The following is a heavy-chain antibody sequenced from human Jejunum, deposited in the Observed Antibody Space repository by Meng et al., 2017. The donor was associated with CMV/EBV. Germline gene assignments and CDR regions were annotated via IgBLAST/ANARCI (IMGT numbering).Heavy chain of an antibody. D-gene: IGHD6-19*01. CDR1: GFTFRRYW. CDR3: ANTVVAGFGGVDY. CDR2: INQDGSEK. J-gene: IGHJ4*02. Sequence: SGFTFRRYWMSWVRQTPGKGLEWVANINQDGSEKYYVDSVKGRFTISRDNAKNSLYLQMNSLGAEDSALYYCANTVVAGFGGVDYWGQGTRVTVSS. V-gene: IGHV3-7*01.